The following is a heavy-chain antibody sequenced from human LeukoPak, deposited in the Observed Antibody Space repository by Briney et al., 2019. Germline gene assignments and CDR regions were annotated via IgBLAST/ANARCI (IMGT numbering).Heavy chain of an antibody. CDR1: GGSITSSSYY. Sequence: SETLSLTCTVSGGSITSSSYYWGWIRQPPGKGLEWIGNIYYSGSTYYNPSLKSRVTISVDTSKNQFSLKLSSVTAADTAVYYCARHSEATVTFDYWGQGTLVTVSS. CDR2: IYYSGST. D-gene: IGHD4-17*01. CDR3: ARHSEATVTFDY. V-gene: IGHV4-39*01. J-gene: IGHJ4*02.